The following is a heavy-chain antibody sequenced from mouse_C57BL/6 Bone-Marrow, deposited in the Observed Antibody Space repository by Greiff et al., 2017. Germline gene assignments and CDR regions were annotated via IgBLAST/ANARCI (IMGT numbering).Heavy chain of an antibody. J-gene: IGHJ3*01. Sequence: EVKVVESGGGLVKPGGSLKLSCAASGFTFSDYGMHWVRQAPEKGLEWVAYISSGSSTIYYADTVKGRFTISRDNAKNTLFLQMTSLRSEDAAMYYCARTGFAYWGTGTVVTVSA. CDR1: GFTFSDYG. CDR2: ISSGSSTI. V-gene: IGHV5-17*01. CDR3: ARTGFAY.